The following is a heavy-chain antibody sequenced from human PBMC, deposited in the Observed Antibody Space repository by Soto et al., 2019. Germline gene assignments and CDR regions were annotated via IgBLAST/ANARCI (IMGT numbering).Heavy chain of an antibody. CDR2: INHSGIT. D-gene: IGHD3-10*01. CDR3: ASGRVRGVRGFDT. V-gene: IGHV4-34*01. Sequence: ALRPPRTFSGRSPRPSDRRLCRHHPGKGLEWIGEINHSGITDYNPSLKSRVTISVDTSKNQLSLRVTSVNGADTAVYYRASGRVRGVRGFDTRGQGT. J-gene: IGHJ5*02. CDR1: GRSPRPSD.